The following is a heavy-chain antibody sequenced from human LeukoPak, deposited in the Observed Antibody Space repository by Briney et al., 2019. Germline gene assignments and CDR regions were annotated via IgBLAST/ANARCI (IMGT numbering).Heavy chain of an antibody. CDR3: ARQGQQLATDYFDY. J-gene: IGHJ4*02. D-gene: IGHD6-13*01. CDR1: GGSIGTYS. Sequence: PSETLSLTCTVSGGSIGTYSWNWIRQPPGKGLEWIGYIYYSGTTNYNPSLKSRVTISVDTSKNQFSLKLSSVTAADTAVYYCARQGQQLATDYFDYWGQGTLVTVSS. CDR2: IYYSGTT. V-gene: IGHV4-59*08.